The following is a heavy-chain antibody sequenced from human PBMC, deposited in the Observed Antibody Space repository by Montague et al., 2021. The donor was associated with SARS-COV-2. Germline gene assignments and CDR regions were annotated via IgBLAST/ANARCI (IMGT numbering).Heavy chain of an antibody. J-gene: IGHJ6*03. CDR2: IYYSGST. V-gene: IGHV4-59*01. D-gene: IGHD3-3*01. CDR3: ARGIFTIPFIPAHYYMDV. Sequence: SETLSLTCTVSGGSISSYYWSWIRQPPGKGLEWTGYIYYSGSTNYNPSLKSRVTISVDTSKNQFSLKLSSVTAVDTAVYYCARGIFTIPFIPAHYYMDVWGKGTTVTVSS. CDR1: GGSISSYY.